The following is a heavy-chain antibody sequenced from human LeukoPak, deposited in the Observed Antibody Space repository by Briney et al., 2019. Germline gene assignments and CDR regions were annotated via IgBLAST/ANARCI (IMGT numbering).Heavy chain of an antibody. CDR3: ARDSYGSGSYYRIDY. Sequence: GGSLRLSCAASGFTFSSYAMSWVRQAPGKGLEWVSAISGSGGSTYYADSVKGRFTISRDNSKNTLYLQMNSLRAEDTAVYYCARDSYGSGSYYRIDYWGQGTLVTVSS. V-gene: IGHV3-23*01. D-gene: IGHD3-10*01. CDR2: ISGSGGST. CDR1: GFTFSSYA. J-gene: IGHJ4*02.